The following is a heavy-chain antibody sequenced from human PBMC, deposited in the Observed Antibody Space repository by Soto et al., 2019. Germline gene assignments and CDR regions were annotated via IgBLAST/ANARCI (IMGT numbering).Heavy chain of an antibody. CDR3: ARGNHRWLQLWYFDL. V-gene: IGHV1-69*13. Sequence: SVKVSCKASGGTFSNYPISWARQAPGQGLEWMGGIIPIFGTVNYAQKFQGRVTITADESTSTAYMELSSLRSEDTAVYYCARGNHRWLQLWYFDLWGQGTLVTVSS. J-gene: IGHJ2*01. D-gene: IGHD5-12*01. CDR1: GGTFSNYP. CDR2: IIPIFGTV.